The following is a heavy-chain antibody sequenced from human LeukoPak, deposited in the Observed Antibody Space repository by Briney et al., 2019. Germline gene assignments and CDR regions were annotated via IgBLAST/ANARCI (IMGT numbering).Heavy chain of an antibody. D-gene: IGHD3-10*01. Sequence: SVKISCKASGGTFSSYAISWVRQAPGQGLEWMGRIIPILGIANYAQKFQGRVTITADKSTSTAYMELSSLRSEDTAVYYCARYRFGEHANWFDPWGQGTLVTVSS. V-gene: IGHV1-69*04. J-gene: IGHJ5*02. CDR2: IIPILGIA. CDR1: GGTFSSYA. CDR3: ARYRFGEHANWFDP.